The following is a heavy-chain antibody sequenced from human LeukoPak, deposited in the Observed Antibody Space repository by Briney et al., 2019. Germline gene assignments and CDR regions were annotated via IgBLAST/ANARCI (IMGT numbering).Heavy chain of an antibody. D-gene: IGHD5-18*01. CDR1: GYTFTGYY. V-gene: IGHV1-2*02. J-gene: IGHJ4*02. CDR2: INPNSGGT. CDR3: ATTNEVVDTAMARAVGYYFDY. Sequence: ASVKVSCKASGYTFTGYYMHWVRQAPGQGLEWMGWINPNSGGTNYAQKFQGRVTMTRDTSIGTAYMELSRLRSDDTAVYYCATTNEVVDTAMARAVGYYFDYWGQGTLVTVSS.